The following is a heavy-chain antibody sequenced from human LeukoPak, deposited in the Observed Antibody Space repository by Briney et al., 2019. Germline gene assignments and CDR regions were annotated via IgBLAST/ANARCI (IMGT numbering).Heavy chain of an antibody. J-gene: IGHJ4*02. CDR3: ARGRRDGYNSFDC. CDR1: GYTFTGYY. Sequence: GASVKVSCKASGYTFTGYYIHWVRQAPGQGLEWMGWINPNSGGTNYAQKFRGWVTMTRDTSINTAYMELSRLTSDDTAVYYCARGRRDGYNSFDCWGQGTLVAVSS. V-gene: IGHV1-2*04. D-gene: IGHD5-24*01. CDR2: INPNSGGT.